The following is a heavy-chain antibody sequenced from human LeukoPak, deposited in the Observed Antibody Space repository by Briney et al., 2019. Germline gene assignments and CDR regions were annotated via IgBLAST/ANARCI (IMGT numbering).Heavy chain of an antibody. CDR1: GFTFSTFD. D-gene: IGHD3-22*01. Sequence: PGGSLRLSCAASGFTFSTFDMSWVRQAPGKGLQWVSTISGAGGTTLFADSVKGRFSISRDNSNNKVFLQMNSLRVEGTAVYYCAKASDFDSSGFPIDVFDFWGQGLLVSVAS. J-gene: IGHJ4*02. V-gene: IGHV3-23*01. CDR2: ISGAGGTT. CDR3: AKASDFDSSGFPIDVFDF.